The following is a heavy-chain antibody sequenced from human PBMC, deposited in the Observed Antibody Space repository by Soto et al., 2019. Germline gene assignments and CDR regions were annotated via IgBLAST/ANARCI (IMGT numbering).Heavy chain of an antibody. Sequence: SETLSLTCTVSGGSISSYYWSWIRQPPGKGLEWIGYIYYSGSTNYNPSLKSRVTISVDTSKNQFSLKLSSVTAADTAVYYCARHTLYYYDSSGYYFDYWSQGTLVTVS. D-gene: IGHD3-22*01. CDR1: GGSISSYY. J-gene: IGHJ4*02. CDR3: ARHTLYYYDSSGYYFDY. V-gene: IGHV4-59*08. CDR2: IYYSGST.